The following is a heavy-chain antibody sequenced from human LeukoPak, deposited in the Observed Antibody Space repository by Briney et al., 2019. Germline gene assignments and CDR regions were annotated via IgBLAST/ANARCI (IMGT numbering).Heavy chain of an antibody. Sequence: TSETLSLTCAVYGGSFSGYYWSWIRQPPGKGLEWIGSIYYSGSTYYNPSLKSRVTISVDTSKNQFSLKLSSVTAADTAVYYCAKTYSSGWYPNAFDIWGQGTMVTVSS. CDR1: GGSFSGYY. V-gene: IGHV4-34*01. CDR3: AKTYSSGWYPNAFDI. J-gene: IGHJ3*02. CDR2: IYYSGST. D-gene: IGHD6-19*01.